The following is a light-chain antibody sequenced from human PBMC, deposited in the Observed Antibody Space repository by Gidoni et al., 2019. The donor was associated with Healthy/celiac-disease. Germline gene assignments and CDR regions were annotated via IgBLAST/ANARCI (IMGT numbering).Light chain of an antibody. CDR2: GAS. Sequence: EIVLTQSPGTLSLSPGERATLSCRATHSFSSSYLAWYQQKPGQAPRLLIYGASSRATGIPDRFSGSGSGTDFTLTISRLEPEDFAVYYCQQYGSSWTFGQGTKVEIK. V-gene: IGKV3-20*01. CDR1: HSFSSSY. CDR3: QQYGSSWT. J-gene: IGKJ1*01.